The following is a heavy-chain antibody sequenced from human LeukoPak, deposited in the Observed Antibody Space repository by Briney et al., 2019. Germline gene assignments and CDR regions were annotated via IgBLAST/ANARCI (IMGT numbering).Heavy chain of an antibody. Sequence: SQTLSLTCAISVDNPSSNIAAWHWIRQSPSRGLEWLGRTYYTSGLYHVYAVSVKNRIPNEPGTSKSQFALQLISVAPEVTAVYYCGRVPHAGGLVAGEVNDAFDIWGQGTMVTVSS. V-gene: IGHV6-1*01. D-gene: IGHD2-15*01. CDR3: GRVPHAGGLVAGEVNDAFDI. J-gene: IGHJ3*02. CDR1: VDNPSSNIAA. CDR2: TYYTSGLYH.